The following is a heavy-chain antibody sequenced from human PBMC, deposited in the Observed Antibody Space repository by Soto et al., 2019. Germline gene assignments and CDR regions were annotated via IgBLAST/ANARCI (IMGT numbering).Heavy chain of an antibody. CDR2: TRNKANSYTT. V-gene: IGHV3-72*01. J-gene: IGHJ4*02. Sequence: EVQLVESGGGLVQPGGSLRLSCAASGFTFSDHYMDWVRQAPGKGLEWVGRTRNKANSYTTEYAASVKGRFTISRDDSKNSLYLQMNSLKTEDTAVYYCAILILGYCSGGSFYSGPTWDYWGQGTLVTVSS. CDR1: GFTFSDHY. CDR3: AILILGYCSGGSFYSGPTWDY. D-gene: IGHD2-15*01.